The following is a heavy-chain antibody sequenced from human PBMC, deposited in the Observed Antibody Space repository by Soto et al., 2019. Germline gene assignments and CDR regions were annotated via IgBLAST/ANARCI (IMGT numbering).Heavy chain of an antibody. D-gene: IGHD2-21*02. V-gene: IGHV1-24*01. CDR1: GYTLTELF. CDR3: EAYCGGDCYSPGGYYYYGMDV. CDR2: FDPEDGET. J-gene: IGHJ6*02. Sequence: ASVKVSCKVSGYTLTELFMHWVRQAPGKGLEWMGGFDPEDGETIYAQKFQGRVTMTEDTSTDTAYMELSSLRSEDTAVYYCEAYCGGDCYSPGGYYYYGMDVWGQGTTVTVSS.